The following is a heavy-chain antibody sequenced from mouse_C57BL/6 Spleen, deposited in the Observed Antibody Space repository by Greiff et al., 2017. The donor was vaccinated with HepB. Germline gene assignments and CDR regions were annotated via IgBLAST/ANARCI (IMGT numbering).Heavy chain of an antibody. CDR3: ARGANWDGGDMDY. V-gene: IGHV1-82*01. D-gene: IGHD4-1*01. Sequence: VQLQQSGPELVKPGASVKISCKASGYAFSSSWMNWVKQRPGKGLEWIGRIYPGDGDTNYNGKFKGKATLTADKSSSTAYMQLSSLTSEDSAVYCCARGANWDGGDMDYWGQGTSVTVSS. CDR2: IYPGDGDT. J-gene: IGHJ4*01. CDR1: GYAFSSSW.